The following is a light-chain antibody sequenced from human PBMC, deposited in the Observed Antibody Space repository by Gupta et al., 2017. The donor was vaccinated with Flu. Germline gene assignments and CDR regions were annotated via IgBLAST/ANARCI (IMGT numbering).Light chain of an antibody. V-gene: IGKV2-29*03. J-gene: IGKJ4*01. Sequence: DIVMTQTPLTLSVTPGQPASMFCKSSQSLLYSDGKTHLHWYLQRPGQSPQLLMYEISSRFSGVPDRFSGSGSGTDFTLKISRVEAEDVGVYYCMQSLQLPLTFGGGTRVEI. CDR3: MQSLQLPLT. CDR2: EIS. CDR1: QSLLYSDGKTH.